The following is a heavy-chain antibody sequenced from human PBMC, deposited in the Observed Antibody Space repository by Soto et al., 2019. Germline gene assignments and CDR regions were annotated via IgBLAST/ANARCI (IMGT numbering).Heavy chain of an antibody. D-gene: IGHD4-17*01. CDR2: IYWNDDS. CDR3: ARRGYGDYPRENRFAP. J-gene: IGHJ5*02. CDR1: GFSLTTGGAG. Sequence: QITLKESGPTLVKPTQTLTLTCTFSGFSLTTGGAGVGWIRQPPGKALEWLALIYWNDDSRYSPSLNSRLTITKDPSKNQVVLRFAHLDSVDTATYSCARRGYGDYPRENRFAPGGQGILVIVS. V-gene: IGHV2-5*01.